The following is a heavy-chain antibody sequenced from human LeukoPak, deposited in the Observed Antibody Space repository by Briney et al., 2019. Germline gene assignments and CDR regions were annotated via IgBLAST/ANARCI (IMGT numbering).Heavy chain of an antibody. D-gene: IGHD6-25*01. Sequence: ASVKVSCKASGYTFTSYGVSWVRQAPGQGLEWMGWISAYNGNTNYAQKLQGRVTMTTDTSTSTAYMELRSLRSDDTAVYYCAAHRIAALHPSGERDVLDYWGQGTLVTVSS. J-gene: IGHJ4*02. CDR1: GYTFTSYG. V-gene: IGHV1-18*04. CDR2: ISAYNGNT. CDR3: AAHRIAALHPSGERDVLDY.